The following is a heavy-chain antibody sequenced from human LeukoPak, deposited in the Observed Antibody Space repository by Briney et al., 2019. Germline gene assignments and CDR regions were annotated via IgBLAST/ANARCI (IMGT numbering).Heavy chain of an antibody. D-gene: IGHD5-12*01. Sequence: SGGPLRLFCTASGFTHKFYGEHWPPQAPGKAVEWLSYIASGGSTIYYADSVKGRFTISRDNAKNSHYLQMNSLRDEDTAVYYCARAGYGGYKLDFWGQGALVTVST. CDR2: IASGGSTI. CDR3: ARAGYGGYKLDF. J-gene: IGHJ4*02. V-gene: IGHV3-48*02. CDR1: GFTHKFYG.